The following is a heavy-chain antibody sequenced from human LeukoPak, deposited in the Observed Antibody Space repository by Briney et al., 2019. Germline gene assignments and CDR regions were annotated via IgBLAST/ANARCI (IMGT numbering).Heavy chain of an antibody. CDR1: GGTFSSYA. J-gene: IGHJ4*02. V-gene: IGHV1-69*04. CDR2: IIPILSIA. CDR3: ARVDTAMVFDY. D-gene: IGHD5-18*01. Sequence: GSSVKVSCKASGGTFSSYAISWVRQAPGQGLEWMGRIIPILSIANYAQKFQGRVTITADKSTSTAYMELSSLRSEDTAVYYCARVDTAMVFDYWGQGTLVTVSS.